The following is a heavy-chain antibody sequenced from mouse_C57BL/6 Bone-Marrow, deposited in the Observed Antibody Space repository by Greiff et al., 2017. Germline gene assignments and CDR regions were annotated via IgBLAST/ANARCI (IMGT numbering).Heavy chain of an antibody. D-gene: IGHD1-1*02. J-gene: IGHJ3*01. CDR2: INPYNGDT. CDR1: GYSFTGYF. Sequence: EVQLQQSGPELVKPGDSVKISCKASGYSFTGYFMNWVMQSHGKSLEWIGRINPYNGDTFYNQKFKGKATLTVDKSSSTAHMELRSLTSEDSAVYYCAREGGRGYGPFAYWGQGTLVTVSA. V-gene: IGHV1-20*01. CDR3: AREGGRGYGPFAY.